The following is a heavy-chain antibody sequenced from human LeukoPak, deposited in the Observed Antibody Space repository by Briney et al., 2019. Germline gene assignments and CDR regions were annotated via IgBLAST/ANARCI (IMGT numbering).Heavy chain of an antibody. D-gene: IGHD3-3*01. Sequence: PGGSLRLSCAASGFTFSSYSVNWVRQAPGKGLEWVSYISRSSNNIYYADSVKGRFTISRDNAKNSLYLQMNSLRAEDRAVYYCARDSITLDGYYGMDVWGQGTTVTVSS. CDR3: ARDSITLDGYYGMDV. V-gene: IGHV3-21*01. CDR2: ISRSSNNI. CDR1: GFTFSSYS. J-gene: IGHJ6*02.